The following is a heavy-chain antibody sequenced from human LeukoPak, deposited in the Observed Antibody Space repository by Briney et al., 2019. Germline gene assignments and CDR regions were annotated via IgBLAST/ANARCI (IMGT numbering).Heavy chain of an antibody. D-gene: IGHD3-9*01. CDR3: AKILPGGVGYFDC. Sequence: PGGSLRLSCAASGFTFSNAWMSWVRQAPGKGLEWVANIKQDGSEKYYVDSVKGRFTISRDNAKNSLYLQMNSLRAEDTAVYYCAKILPGGVGYFDCWGQGALVTVSS. V-gene: IGHV3-7*01. CDR1: GFTFSNAW. J-gene: IGHJ4*02. CDR2: IKQDGSEK.